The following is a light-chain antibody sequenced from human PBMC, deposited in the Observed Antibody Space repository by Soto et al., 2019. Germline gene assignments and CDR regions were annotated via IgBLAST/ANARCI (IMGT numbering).Light chain of an antibody. V-gene: IGLV2-8*01. CDR1: SSDIGAYNY. J-gene: IGLJ2*01. CDR3: SSYAGSNNVV. CDR2: EVS. Sequence: QSALTQPPSASGSPGQSVTISCTGTSSDIGAYNYVSWYQQRPGKAPKLMIFEVSKRPSGVPDRFSGSKSGNTASLTVSGLQAEDEAHYHCSSYAGSNNVVFGGGTKLTVL.